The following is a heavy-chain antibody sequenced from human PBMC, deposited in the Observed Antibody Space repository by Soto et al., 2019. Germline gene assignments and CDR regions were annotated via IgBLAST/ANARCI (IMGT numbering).Heavy chain of an antibody. CDR3: ARGVSGGLPNTLDY. Sequence: GGSLRLSCAASGFSVNNYHMTWVRQAPGKGLEWVSVIHIGGNTYYADSVKARLTISRDGSKNTLYLQMNSLRLEDTAVYYCARGVSGGLPNTLDYWGQGALVTVSS. V-gene: IGHV3-66*01. CDR1: GFSVNNYH. CDR2: IHIGGNT. J-gene: IGHJ4*02. D-gene: IGHD2-15*01.